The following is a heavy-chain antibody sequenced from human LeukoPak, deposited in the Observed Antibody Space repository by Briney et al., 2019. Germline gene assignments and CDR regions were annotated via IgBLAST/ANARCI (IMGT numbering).Heavy chain of an antibody. V-gene: IGHV4-61*02. D-gene: IGHD6-6*01. CDR1: GGSISSGNYY. CDR3: AMSIVMDADDAFDI. Sequence: PSQTLSLTCSVSGGSISSGNYYWSWIRQPAGKGLEWIGRIYTSGSTNYNPSLKRRLTMSVDTSKNQFSLKLGSVTAADTAVYYCAMSIVMDADDAFDIWGQGTLVTVSS. J-gene: IGHJ3*02. CDR2: IYTSGST.